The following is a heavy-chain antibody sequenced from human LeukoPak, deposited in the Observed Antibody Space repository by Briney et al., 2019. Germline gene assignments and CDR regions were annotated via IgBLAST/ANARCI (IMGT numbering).Heavy chain of an antibody. J-gene: IGHJ4*02. V-gene: IGHV3-23*01. D-gene: IGHD3-10*01. Sequence: PGGSLRLSCAASGFTFNSYAMSWVRQAPGKGLEWVSVISGGGGSTYYADSVKGRFTISRDSSKNTLYLQMNSLRAEDTAVYYCAKIIGRYYGSGSYSDYWGQGTLVTVSS. CDR3: AKIIGRYYGSGSYSDY. CDR1: GFTFNSYA. CDR2: ISGGGGST.